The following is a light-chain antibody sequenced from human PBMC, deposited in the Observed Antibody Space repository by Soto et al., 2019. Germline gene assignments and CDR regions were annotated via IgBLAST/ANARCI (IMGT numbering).Light chain of an antibody. CDR1: YDISSS. J-gene: IGKJ2*01. V-gene: IGKV1-9*01. Sequence: DIQFTQSPSFLSASVEDRVTISCRASYDISSSLAWYQQEPGKPPKLLIYDSSTLQTGVPSRFTGSGSGRKFTLTISGLQFGDFATYFCQQLSHYPYTFGQGTRWISN. CDR3: QQLSHYPYT. CDR2: DSS.